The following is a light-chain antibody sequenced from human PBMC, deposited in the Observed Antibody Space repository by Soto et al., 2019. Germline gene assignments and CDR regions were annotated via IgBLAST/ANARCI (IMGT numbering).Light chain of an antibody. J-gene: IGLJ1*01. V-gene: IGLV2-14*01. CDR1: SSDVGGSNY. Sequence: QAVVTQPASVSGSPGQSITISCTGTSSDVGGSNYVSWYQQLPGKAPKLMIYDVSDRPSGVSIRFSGSKSGNTASLTISGLQAEDEADYYCCSYTCSSLYVFGTGTKLTVL. CDR2: DVS. CDR3: CSYTCSSLYV.